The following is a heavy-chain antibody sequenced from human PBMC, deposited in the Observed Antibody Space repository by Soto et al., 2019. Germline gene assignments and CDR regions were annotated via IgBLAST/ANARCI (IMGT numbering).Heavy chain of an antibody. CDR3: VPGSSGTRGEDS. CDR2: VSEYGDVT. V-gene: IGHV3-23*01. D-gene: IGHD3-10*01. Sequence: GGSLRLSCAASGLTLSNHAMTWVRQAPGKWLDWVSTVSEYGDVTYYADSVRGRFTISRDNSKNTLYLQLNNLRVEDTAVYYCVPGSSGTRGEDSWGPGVVVTVSS. J-gene: IGHJ4*02. CDR1: GLTLSNHA.